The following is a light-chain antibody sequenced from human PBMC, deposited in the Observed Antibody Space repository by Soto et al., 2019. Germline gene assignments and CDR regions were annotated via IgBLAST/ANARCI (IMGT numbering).Light chain of an antibody. CDR1: QSISSW. J-gene: IGKJ5*01. CDR3: QQYNSYSPIT. Sequence: DIRMTQSPSTVSSSLGDRGTITFRASQSISSWLAWYQQKPGKAPKLLIYDASSLESGVPSRFSGSGSGTEFTLTISSLQPDDFATYYCQQYNSYSPITFGQGTRLEIK. V-gene: IGKV1-5*01. CDR2: DAS.